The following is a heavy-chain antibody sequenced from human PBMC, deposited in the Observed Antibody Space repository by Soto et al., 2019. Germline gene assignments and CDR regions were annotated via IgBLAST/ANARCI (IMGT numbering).Heavy chain of an antibody. CDR2: INWNSGSI. CDR1: GFTFDDYA. Sequence: SLRLSCAASGFTFDDYAMHWVRQVPGKGLEWVSGINWNSGSIGYGDSVKGRFAISGDNAKNSLHLQMNSLSAEDTAFYYCVKDESINWYSGHFRHWGQGTRVTVSA. CDR3: VKDESINWYSGHFRH. J-gene: IGHJ1*01. D-gene: IGHD6-13*01. V-gene: IGHV3-9*01.